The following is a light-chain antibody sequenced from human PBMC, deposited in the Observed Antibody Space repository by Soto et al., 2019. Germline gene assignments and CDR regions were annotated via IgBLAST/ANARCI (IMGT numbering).Light chain of an antibody. CDR1: QSVNINY. V-gene: IGKV3-20*01. Sequence: EIVMTQSPGTLSLSPGERATLSCRASQSVNINYLAWYRHKPGQAPRLLIYGASNRATGIPDRFSGSGSGTDFTLTISGLEPEDFAVYYCHHGGGSPGYTFGQGTKLESK. CDR3: HHGGGSPGYT. J-gene: IGKJ2*01. CDR2: GAS.